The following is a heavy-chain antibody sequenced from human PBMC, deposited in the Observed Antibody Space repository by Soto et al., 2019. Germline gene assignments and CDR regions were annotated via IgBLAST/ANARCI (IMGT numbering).Heavy chain of an antibody. CDR1: GGSFSGYY. CDR2: INHSGST. Sequence: SETLSLSCAVYGGSFSGYYWSWIRQPPGKGLEWIGEINHSGSTNYNPSLKSRVTISVDTSKNQFSLKLSSVTAADTAVYYCGRGTGWTYYYYYYMHVWGKGTTVTVSS. J-gene: IGHJ6*03. V-gene: IGHV4-34*01. CDR3: GRGTGWTYYYYYYMHV.